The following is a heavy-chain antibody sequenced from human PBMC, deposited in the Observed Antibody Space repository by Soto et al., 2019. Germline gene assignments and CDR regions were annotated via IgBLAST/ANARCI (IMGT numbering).Heavy chain of an antibody. Sequence: GASVKVSCKASGGTFSSYAISWVRQAPGQGLEWMGGIIPIFGTANYAQKFQGRVTITADESTSTAYMELSSLRSEDTAVYYCARVGRGTTVVTLGWFDPWGQGTLVTVSS. CDR2: IIPIFGTA. CDR3: ARVGRGTTVVTLGWFDP. J-gene: IGHJ5*02. CDR1: GGTFSSYA. D-gene: IGHD4-17*01. V-gene: IGHV1-69*13.